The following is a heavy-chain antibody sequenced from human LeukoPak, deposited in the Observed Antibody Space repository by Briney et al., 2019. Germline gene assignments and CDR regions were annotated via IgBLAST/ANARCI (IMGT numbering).Heavy chain of an antibody. Sequence: ASVKDSCMASRYTFTTYFIHGVRQAPGQGLEWMGVMSPNSGGTSYALKFQGRVIMTRDTTTTTFYLDLSNLKSEDTAVYYCAGRKVDSGVVTLDFWGQGTLVTVSS. J-gene: IGHJ4*02. V-gene: IGHV1-46*01. CDR1: RYTFTTYF. CDR3: AGRKVDSGVVTLDF. D-gene: IGHD5-18*01. CDR2: MSPNSGGT.